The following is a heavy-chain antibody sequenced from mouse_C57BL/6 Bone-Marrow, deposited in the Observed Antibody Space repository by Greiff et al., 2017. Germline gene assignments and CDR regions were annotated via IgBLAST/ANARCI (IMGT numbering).Heavy chain of an antibody. D-gene: IGHD2-2*01. J-gene: IGHJ3*01. Sequence: EVKVEESGGGLVQPGGSMKLSCAASGFTFSDAWMDWVRQSPEKGLEWVAEIRNKANNHATYYAESVKGRFTISRDDSKSSVYLQMNSLRAEDTGIYYCTRGSTMVTTGFAYWGQGTLVTVSA. CDR2: IRNKANNHAT. CDR1: GFTFSDAW. CDR3: TRGSTMVTTGFAY. V-gene: IGHV6-6*01.